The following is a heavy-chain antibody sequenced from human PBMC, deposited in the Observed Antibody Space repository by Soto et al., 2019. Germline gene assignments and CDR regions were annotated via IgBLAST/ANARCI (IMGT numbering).Heavy chain of an antibody. V-gene: IGHV4-31*11. Sequence: SETLSLTCDVSGDTISTGGYTWAWIRQHPGKGLEWIGYIYYSGSTYYNPSLKSRVTISVDTSKNQFSLKLSSVTAADTAVYYCARVAYYYGSGHISGPYIWFDPWGQGTLVTVSS. CDR1: GDTISTGGYT. D-gene: IGHD3-10*01. CDR3: ARVAYYYGSGHISGPYIWFDP. CDR2: IYYSGST. J-gene: IGHJ5*02.